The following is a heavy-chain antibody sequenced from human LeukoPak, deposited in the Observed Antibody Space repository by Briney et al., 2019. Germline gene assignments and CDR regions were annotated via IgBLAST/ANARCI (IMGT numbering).Heavy chain of an antibody. CDR2: INHSGST. V-gene: IGHV4-34*01. Sequence: SETLSLTCAVYGGSFSGYYWSWIRQPPGKGLEWIGEINHSGSTNYNPSLKSRVTISVDTSKNQFSLKLSSVAAADTAVYFCARHQGDAVITMIEIWGQGTLVTVSS. D-gene: IGHD3-22*01. CDR1: GGSFSGYY. CDR3: ARHQGDAVITMIEI. J-gene: IGHJ4*02.